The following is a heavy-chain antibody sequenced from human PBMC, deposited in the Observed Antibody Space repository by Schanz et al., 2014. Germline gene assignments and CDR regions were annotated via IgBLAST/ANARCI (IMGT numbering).Heavy chain of an antibody. V-gene: IGHV3-53*01. CDR1: GFSVTSNS. D-gene: IGHD6-13*01. CDR3: VREVGAAAGLAWGLDY. Sequence: EVQLVESGGGLIQPGGSLKLACAASGFSVTSNSMNWVRQAPGKGLEWVSVIHDRGNTYSADSVKGRFTIARDNAKSSLFLQMNSLRAEDTAVYYCVREVGAAAGLAWGLDYWGRGTLVTVSS. J-gene: IGHJ4*02. CDR2: IHDRGNT.